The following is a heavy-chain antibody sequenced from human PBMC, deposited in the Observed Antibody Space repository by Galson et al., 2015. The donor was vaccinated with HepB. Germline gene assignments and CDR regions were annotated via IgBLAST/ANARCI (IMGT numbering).Heavy chain of an antibody. J-gene: IGHJ5*02. CDR1: GGSFSGYY. D-gene: IGHD6-13*01. V-gene: IGHV4-34*01. Sequence: TLSLTCAVYGGSFSGYYWSWIRQPPGKGLEWIGEINHSGSTNYNPSLKSRVTISVDTSKNQFSLKLSSVTAADTAVYYCARTADSSSPNNHNWFDPWGQGTLVTVSS. CDR2: INHSGST. CDR3: ARTADSSSPNNHNWFDP.